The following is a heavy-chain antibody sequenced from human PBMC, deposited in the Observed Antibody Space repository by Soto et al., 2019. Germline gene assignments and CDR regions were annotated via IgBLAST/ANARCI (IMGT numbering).Heavy chain of an antibody. V-gene: IGHV4-59*01. D-gene: IGHD4-17*01. Sequence: QVQLQESGPGLVKPSETLSLTCTVSGGSISSYYWSWIRQPPGKGLEWIGYIFYSGSTNYNPSLMSRVTIAVDTSKNQFSLKLSSVTAADTAVYYCARRYGSAFDIWGHGTMVTVSS. J-gene: IGHJ3*02. CDR1: GGSISSYY. CDR2: IFYSGST. CDR3: ARRYGSAFDI.